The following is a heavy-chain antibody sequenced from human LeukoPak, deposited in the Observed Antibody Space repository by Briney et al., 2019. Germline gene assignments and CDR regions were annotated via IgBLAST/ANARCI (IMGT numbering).Heavy chain of an antibody. J-gene: IGHJ6*02. CDR3: ASHFSLFYYFYGMDV. CDR2: IYSGGST. V-gene: IGHV3-53*01. CDR1: GFTVSSNY. D-gene: IGHD3-16*01. Sequence: PGGSLRLSCAASGFTVSSNYMSWVRQAPGEGLEWVSVIYSGGSTYYADSVKGRFTIPRDNSKNTLYLQMNSLRAEDTAGYYCASHFSLFYYFYGMDVGGQGTTVTVSS.